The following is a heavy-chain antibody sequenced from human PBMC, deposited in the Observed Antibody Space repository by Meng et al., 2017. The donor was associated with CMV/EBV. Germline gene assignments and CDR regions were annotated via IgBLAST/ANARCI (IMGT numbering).Heavy chain of an antibody. CDR3: ARDRYYDFWSGYYSDYYYGMDV. J-gene: IGHJ6*02. Sequence: GESLKISCAASGFTFSSYAMSWVRQAPGKGLEWVSAISGSGGSTYYADSVKGRFTISRDNSKNTLYLQMNSLRAEDTAVYYCARDRYYDFWSGYYSDYYYGMDVWGQGTTVTAP. CDR2: ISGSGGST. V-gene: IGHV3-23*01. D-gene: IGHD3-3*01. CDR1: GFTFSSYA.